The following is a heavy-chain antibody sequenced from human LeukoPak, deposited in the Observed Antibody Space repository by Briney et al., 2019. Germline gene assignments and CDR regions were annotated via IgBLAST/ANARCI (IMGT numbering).Heavy chain of an antibody. CDR2: INYDGTTT. Sequence: GGSLRLSCAASGFNFSSYWMHWVRQAPGKGPVWISRINYDGTTTSYADSVKGRFTISRDNAKNTLYLQMNSLRAEDTAVYYCATRYSYGYWEFDYWGQGTLVTVSS. V-gene: IGHV3-74*01. CDR1: GFNFSSYW. CDR3: ATRYSYGYWEFDY. D-gene: IGHD5-18*01. J-gene: IGHJ4*02.